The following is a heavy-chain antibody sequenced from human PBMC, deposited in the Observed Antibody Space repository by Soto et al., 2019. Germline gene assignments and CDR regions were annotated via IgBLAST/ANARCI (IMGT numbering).Heavy chain of an antibody. V-gene: IGHV1-69*08. D-gene: IGHD2-15*01. J-gene: IGHJ4*02. CDR3: AREPCSGGRCYQSSFDY. Sequence: QVQLVQSGAEVKKPGSSVKVSCKASGGTFSSYTISWVRQAPGQGLEWMGRIIPILGIANYAQKFQGRVTITADKATSTAYMELSSQRSEDTAVYYCAREPCSGGRCYQSSFDYWGQGALVTVFS. CDR1: GGTFSSYT. CDR2: IIPILGIA.